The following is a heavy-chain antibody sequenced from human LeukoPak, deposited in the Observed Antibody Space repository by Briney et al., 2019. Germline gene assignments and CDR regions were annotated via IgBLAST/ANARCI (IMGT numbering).Heavy chain of an antibody. CDR1: GYTFTAYY. CDR3: ARGVTGTPRVDF. Sequence: ASVRVSCTASGYTFTAYYIHWVRQAPGQGLEWMGWINPNSGATSSAQNFQGRVTMTRDTSISTAYMELSRLRSDDTAVYYCARGVTGTPRVDFWGQGTLVTVSS. CDR2: INPNSGAT. D-gene: IGHD1-7*01. J-gene: IGHJ4*02. V-gene: IGHV1-2*02.